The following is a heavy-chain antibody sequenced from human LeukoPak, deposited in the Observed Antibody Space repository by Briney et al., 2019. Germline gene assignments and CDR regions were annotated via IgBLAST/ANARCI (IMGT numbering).Heavy chain of an antibody. V-gene: IGHV1-46*01. Sequence: GASVKVSCKASGYTFTSYYMHWVRQAPGQGLEWMGIINPSGGSTSYAQKFQGRVTMTRDMSTSTVYMELSSLRSEDTAVYYCARVKGVLRFLEWLLGRIGEPRKRFPRSPDAFDIWGQGTMVTVSS. CDR1: GYTFTSYY. CDR3: ARVKGVLRFLEWLLGRIGEPRKRFPRSPDAFDI. D-gene: IGHD3-3*01. J-gene: IGHJ3*02. CDR2: INPSGGST.